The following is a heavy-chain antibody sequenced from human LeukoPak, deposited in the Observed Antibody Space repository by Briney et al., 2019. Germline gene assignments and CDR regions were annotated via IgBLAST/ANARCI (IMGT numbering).Heavy chain of an antibody. J-gene: IGHJ6*03. CDR3: ARLSVRSGGWLAYYYYYMDV. D-gene: IGHD6-19*01. CDR2: IKQDGSEK. Sequence: GGSLRLSCAASGFTFSSYWMSWVRQAPGKGLEWVANIKQDGSEKYYVDSVKGRFTISRDNAKNSLYLQMNSLRAEDTAVYYCARLSVRSGGWLAYYYYYMDVWGKGTTVTVSS. V-gene: IGHV3-7*01. CDR1: GFTFSSYW.